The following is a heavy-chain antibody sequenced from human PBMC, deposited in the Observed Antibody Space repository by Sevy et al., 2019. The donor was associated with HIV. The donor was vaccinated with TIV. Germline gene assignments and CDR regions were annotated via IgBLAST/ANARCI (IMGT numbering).Heavy chain of an antibody. CDR3: ARGADYSKHYYYYYMDV. D-gene: IGHD4-4*01. CDR1: GDTFSSYA. CDR2: IIPIFGTA. V-gene: IGHV1-69*13. Sequence: ASVKVSCKASGDTFSSYAISWVRQAPGQGLEWMGGIIPIFGTANYEQKFQGRVTITADESTSTAYMELSSLGSEDTAVYYCARGADYSKHYYYYYMDVRGKGTTVTVSS. J-gene: IGHJ6*03.